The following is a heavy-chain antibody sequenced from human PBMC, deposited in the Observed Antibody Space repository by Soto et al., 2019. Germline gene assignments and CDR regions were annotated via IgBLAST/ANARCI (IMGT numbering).Heavy chain of an antibody. D-gene: IGHD3-3*01. V-gene: IGHV3-7*01. CDR1: GFTFSSYW. CDR2: IKQDGSEK. Sequence: GGSLRLSCAASGFTFSSYWMSWVRQAPGKGLEWVANIKQDGSEKYYVDSVKGRFTISRDNAKNSLYLQMNSLRAEDTAVYYCARAALVTISLPRYYYYGMDVWGQGTTVTVSS. CDR3: ARAALVTISLPRYYYYGMDV. J-gene: IGHJ6*02.